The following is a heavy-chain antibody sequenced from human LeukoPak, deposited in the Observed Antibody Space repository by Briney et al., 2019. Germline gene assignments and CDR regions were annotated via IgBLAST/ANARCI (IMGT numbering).Heavy chain of an antibody. V-gene: IGHV4-34*01. CDR3: ARGGKQQLGPVGYYYYYYMDV. J-gene: IGHJ6*03. D-gene: IGHD6-13*01. CDR2: INHSGST. CDR1: GGSFSGYY. Sequence: KASETLSLTCAVYGGSFSGYYWSWIRQPPGKGLEWIGEINHSGSTNYNPSLKSRVTISVDTSKNQFSLKLSSVTAADTAVYYCARGGKQQLGPVGYYYYYYMDVWGKGTTVTVSS.